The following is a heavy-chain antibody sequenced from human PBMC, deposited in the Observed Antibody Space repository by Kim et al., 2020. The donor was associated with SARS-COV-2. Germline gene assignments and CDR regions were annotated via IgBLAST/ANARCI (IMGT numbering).Heavy chain of an antibody. J-gene: IGHJ3*02. V-gene: IGHV3-23*01. D-gene: IGHD6-13*01. Sequence: GGSLRLSCAASGFTFSSYTMSWVRQAPGKGLEWVSAISGSGGSTYYADSVKGRFTISRDNSKNTLYLQMNSLRAEDTAVYYCAKDLRYSNNWIVSFDIWGQERMVTVSS. CDR2: ISGSGGST. CDR3: AKDLRYSNNWIVSFDI. CDR1: GFTFSSYT.